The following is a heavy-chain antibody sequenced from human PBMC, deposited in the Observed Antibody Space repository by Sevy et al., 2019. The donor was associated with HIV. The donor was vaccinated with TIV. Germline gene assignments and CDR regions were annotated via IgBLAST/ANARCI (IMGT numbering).Heavy chain of an antibody. CDR2: INPNSHGG. Sequence: ASVKVSCKASGYTFTGYHLHWVRQAPGQGLEWMGWINPNSHGGHYAQNFQDRVTMTTDTSINTAYMELSSLRSDDTAVYYCAREMTLWSLDALHFWGQGTMVTVSS. J-gene: IGHJ3*01. D-gene: IGHD1-26*01. CDR3: AREMTLWSLDALHF. CDR1: GYTFTGYH. V-gene: IGHV1-2*02.